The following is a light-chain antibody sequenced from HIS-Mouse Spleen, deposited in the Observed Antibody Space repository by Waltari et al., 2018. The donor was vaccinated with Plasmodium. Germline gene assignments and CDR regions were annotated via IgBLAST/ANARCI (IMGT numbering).Light chain of an antibody. V-gene: IGLV2-23*01. J-gene: IGLJ1*01. CDR2: EGS. CDR1: SSDVGSYNL. CDR3: CSYAGSSYV. Sequence: QSALTQPASVSGSPGQSITISCTGTSSDVGSYNLVSWYQQHPGKAPQLMIYEGSKRPSGVSNRFSGSKSGNTASLTISGLQAEDAADYYCCSYAGSSYVFGTGTKFTVL.